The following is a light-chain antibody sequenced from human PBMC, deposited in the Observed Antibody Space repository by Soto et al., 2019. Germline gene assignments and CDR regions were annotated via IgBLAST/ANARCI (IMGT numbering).Light chain of an antibody. J-gene: IGLJ1*01. CDR2: EVS. CDR1: SSDVGGYNY. CDR3: SSYTSSRAYV. V-gene: IGLV2-14*01. Sequence: QSALTQPASVSGPPGQSITISCTGTSSDVGGYNYVSWYQQQSGKAPKLVIHEVSNRPSGVSNRFSGSKSGNTASLTISGLQAEDEADYYCSSYTSSRAYVFGIGTKVTVL.